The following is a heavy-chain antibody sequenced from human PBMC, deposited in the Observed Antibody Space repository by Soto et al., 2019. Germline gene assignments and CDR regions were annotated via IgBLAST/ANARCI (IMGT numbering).Heavy chain of an antibody. D-gene: IGHD2-21*01. J-gene: IGHJ4*02. CDR1: GFTFSSYA. CDR2: ISGSGGST. Sequence: GGSLRLSCADSGFTFSSYAMSWVRQAPGKGLEWVSAISGSGGSTYYADSVKGRFTISRDNSKNTLYLQMNSLRAEDTAVYYCAKGPALFYYFDYWGQGTLVTVS. CDR3: AKGPALFYYFDY. V-gene: IGHV3-23*01.